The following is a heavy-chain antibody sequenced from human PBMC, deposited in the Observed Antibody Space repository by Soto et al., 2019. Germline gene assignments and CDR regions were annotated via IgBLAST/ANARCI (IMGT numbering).Heavy chain of an antibody. J-gene: IGHJ4*02. D-gene: IGHD3-3*01. CDR1: GGSISSYY. Sequence: SETLSLTCTVSGGSISSYYWSWIRQPPGKGLEWIGYIYYSGSTNYNPSLKSRVTISVDTSKNQFSLKLSSVTAADTAVYYCARLGLYDFWSGYFPYWGQGTLVTVSS. V-gene: IGHV4-59*08. CDR3: ARLGLYDFWSGYFPY. CDR2: IYYSGST.